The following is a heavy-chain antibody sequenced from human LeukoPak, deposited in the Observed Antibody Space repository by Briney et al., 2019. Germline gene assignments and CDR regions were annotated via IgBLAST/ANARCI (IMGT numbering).Heavy chain of an antibody. V-gene: IGHV1-2*02. J-gene: IGHJ5*02. CDR3: AGLGSTVKGRIDP. D-gene: IGHD5/OR15-5a*01. Sequence: ASVKVSCKASGYHFTGYHVHWVRQAPGQGLEWMGRVSTDSGDADIAQKFQGRVTMTRDTSISTAYMELSRLTSDDSAVYYCAGLGSTVKGRIDPWGQGTSVTVSS. CDR1: GYHFTGYH. CDR2: VSTDSGDA.